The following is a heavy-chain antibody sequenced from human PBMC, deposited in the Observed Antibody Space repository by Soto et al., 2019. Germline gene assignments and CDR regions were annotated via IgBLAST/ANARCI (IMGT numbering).Heavy chain of an antibody. CDR2: MNPGSGKT. CDR1: GYTFINYE. V-gene: IGHV1-8*02. CDR3: ARMASSGTLNWFDP. Sequence: GASVKVSCKASGYTFINYEISWVGQASGQGLEWMGWMNPGSGKTGYANKFQGRVTMTRDASTSTAHLELSSLTSEDTAVYYCARMASSGTLNWFDPWSQGTLVTVSS. J-gene: IGHJ5*02.